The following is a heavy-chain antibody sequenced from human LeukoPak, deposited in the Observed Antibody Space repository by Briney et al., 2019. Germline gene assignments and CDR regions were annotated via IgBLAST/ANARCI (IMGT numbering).Heavy chain of an antibody. CDR3: ARMGAGCSSTSCYVDY. D-gene: IGHD2-2*01. Sequence: ASVKVSCKASGYTFTSYGISWVRQAPGQGLEWMGWISAYNGNTNYAQKLQGGVTMTTDTSTSTAYMELRSLRSDDTAVYYCARMGAGCSSTSCYVDYWGQGTLVTVSS. V-gene: IGHV1-18*01. CDR2: ISAYNGNT. J-gene: IGHJ4*02. CDR1: GYTFTSYG.